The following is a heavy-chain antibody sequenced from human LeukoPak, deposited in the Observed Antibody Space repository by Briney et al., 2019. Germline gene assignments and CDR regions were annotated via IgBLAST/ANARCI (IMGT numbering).Heavy chain of an antibody. CDR1: GFTFSSYW. CDR3: ARDPTYSSGWPYYYYGMDV. J-gene: IGHJ6*02. D-gene: IGHD6-19*01. Sequence: GGSLRLSCAASGFTFSSYWMSWVRQAPGKGLESVANIKQDGSEKYYVDSVKGRFTISRDNAKNSLYLQMNSLRAEDTAVYYCARDPTYSSGWPYYYYGMDVWGQGTTVTVSS. CDR2: IKQDGSEK. V-gene: IGHV3-7*01.